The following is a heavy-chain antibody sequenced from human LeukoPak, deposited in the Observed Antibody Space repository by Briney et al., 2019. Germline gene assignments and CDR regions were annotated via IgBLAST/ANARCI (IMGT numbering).Heavy chain of an antibody. D-gene: IGHD2-2*01. V-gene: IGHV3-9*01. CDR2: ISWNSGSI. CDR3: AKGYCSSTSCHLDY. J-gene: IGHJ4*02. CDR1: GFTFSSYA. Sequence: GGSLRLSCAGSGFTFSSYAMHWVRQAPGKGLEWVSGISWNSGSIGYADSVKGRFTISRDNAKNSLYLQMNSLRAEDTALYYCAKGYCSSTSCHLDYWGQGTLVTVSS.